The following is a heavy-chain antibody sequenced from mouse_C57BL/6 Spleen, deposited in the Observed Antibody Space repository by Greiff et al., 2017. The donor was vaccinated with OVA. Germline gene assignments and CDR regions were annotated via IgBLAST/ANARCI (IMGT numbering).Heavy chain of an antibody. Sequence: QVHVKQSGAELVKPGASVKLSCKASGYTFTSYWMHWVKQRPGQGLEWIGMIHPNSGSTNYNEKFKSKATLTVDKSSSTAYMQLSSLTSEDSAVYYCASVYDSWFAYWGQGTLVTVSA. D-gene: IGHD2-3*01. J-gene: IGHJ3*01. CDR3: ASVYDSWFAY. V-gene: IGHV1-64*01. CDR1: GYTFTSYW. CDR2: IHPNSGST.